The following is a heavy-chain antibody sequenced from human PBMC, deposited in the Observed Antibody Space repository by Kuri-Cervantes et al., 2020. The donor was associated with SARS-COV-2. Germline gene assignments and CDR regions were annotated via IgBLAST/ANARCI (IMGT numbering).Heavy chain of an antibody. CDR3: ARHYITRYFDL. CDR1: GGSISSSSYY. Sequence: GSLGLSCTVSGGSISSSSYYWGWICQPPGKGLEWIGSIYYSGSTYYNPSLKSRVTISVDTSKNQFSLKLSSVTAADTAVYYCARHYITRYFDLWGRGTLVTVSS. J-gene: IGHJ2*01. CDR2: IYYSGST. V-gene: IGHV4-39*01. D-gene: IGHD2-2*01.